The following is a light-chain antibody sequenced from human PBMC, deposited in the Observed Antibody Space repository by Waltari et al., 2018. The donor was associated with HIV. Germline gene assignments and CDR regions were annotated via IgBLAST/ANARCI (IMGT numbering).Light chain of an antibody. CDR3: LSADSSGTYV. CDR2: KNT. V-gene: IGLV3-25*03. J-gene: IGLJ1*01. CDR1: ASPKPY. Sequence: SSELTQPPSVSVSPGQTAIITCSGDASPKPYTHWFQQKAGQAPVVVIPKNTERPSGIPERFSASRSGTTVTLTITGVQTDDEADYYCLSADSSGTYVFGPGTTVTVL.